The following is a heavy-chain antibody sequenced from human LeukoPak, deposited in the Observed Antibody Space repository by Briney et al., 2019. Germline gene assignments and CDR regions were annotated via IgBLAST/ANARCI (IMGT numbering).Heavy chain of an antibody. J-gene: IGHJ4*02. CDR2: ISGNGGST. Sequence: GGSLRLSCAASGFTFSNYWLTWVRQAPGKGLEWVSAISGNGGSTYYADSVKGRFTISRDNSKNTLYLQMNSLRAEDTAVYYCANRRGDYWGQGTLVTVSS. CDR3: ANRRGDY. V-gene: IGHV3-23*01. CDR1: GFTFSNYW. D-gene: IGHD3-10*01.